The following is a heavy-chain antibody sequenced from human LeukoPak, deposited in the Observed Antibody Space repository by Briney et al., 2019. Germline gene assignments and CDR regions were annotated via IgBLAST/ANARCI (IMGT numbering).Heavy chain of an antibody. CDR3: ARASSRWLQFDY. Sequence: SETLSLTCTVSGGSISSYYWSWIRQPPGKGLEWIGYIYYSGSTNYNPSLKSRVTISVDTSKNQFSLKLSSVTAADTAVYYCARASSRWLQFDYWGQGTLVTVSS. J-gene: IGHJ4*02. D-gene: IGHD5-24*01. CDR2: IYYSGST. CDR1: GGSISSYY. V-gene: IGHV4-59*08.